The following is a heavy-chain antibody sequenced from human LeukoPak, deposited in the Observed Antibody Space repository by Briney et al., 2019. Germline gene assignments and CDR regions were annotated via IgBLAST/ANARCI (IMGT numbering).Heavy chain of an antibody. D-gene: IGHD2-2*01. CDR3: ARSPPAPKQFDY. CDR1: GFTFSDYY. V-gene: IGHV4-4*09. CDR2: IYPSGSS. Sequence: GSLRLSCAASGFTFSDYYMSWIRQPPGKGLEWIGYIYPSGSSNYSPSLKSRVTMSVDTSKNQFSLKMFSVIAADTAVYYCARSPPAPKQFDYWGQGTLVTVSS. J-gene: IGHJ4*02.